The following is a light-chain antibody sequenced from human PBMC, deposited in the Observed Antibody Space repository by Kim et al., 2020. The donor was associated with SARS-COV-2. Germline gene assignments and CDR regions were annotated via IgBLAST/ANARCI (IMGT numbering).Light chain of an antibody. CDR3: EQSYGLPCT. CDR1: QTISNY. CDR2: AAS. J-gene: IGKJ1*01. V-gene: IGKV1-39*01. Sequence: DTQMTQSPSSLSASVGERVTITCRASQTISNYLNWYQQKPGKAPKLLMYAASSFQSGVPSRFSGSGSGTDFTLTISSLQPEDFATYNSEQSYGLPCTFCQGTKMDIK.